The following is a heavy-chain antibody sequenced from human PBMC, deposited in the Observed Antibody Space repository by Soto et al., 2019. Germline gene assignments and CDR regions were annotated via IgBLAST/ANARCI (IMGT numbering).Heavy chain of an antibody. D-gene: IGHD1-26*01. Sequence: ASVKVSCKASGYTFTGYYMHWVRQAPGQGLEWMGWINPNSGGTNYAQKFQGWVTMTRDTSTSTAYMELSSLRSEDTAVYYCARDSGSYGRTYYFDYWGQGTLVTVSS. CDR2: INPNSGGT. J-gene: IGHJ4*02. V-gene: IGHV1-2*04. CDR3: ARDSGSYGRTYYFDY. CDR1: GYTFTGYY.